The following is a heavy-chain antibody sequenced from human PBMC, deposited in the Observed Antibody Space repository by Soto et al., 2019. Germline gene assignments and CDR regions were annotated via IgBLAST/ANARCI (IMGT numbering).Heavy chain of an antibody. Sequence: PGGSLRLSCAASGFTFTTYAMNWVRQAPGKGLEWVSSITSSGASTYYGDSVKGRFTISRDNSQNTVYLQMNSLTVDDTAVYYWAKGGSRWSYFDVWGQGMLVTVSS. J-gene: IGHJ4*02. CDR3: AKGGSRWSYFDV. CDR1: GFTFTTYA. CDR2: ITSSGAST. D-gene: IGHD6-13*01. V-gene: IGHV3-23*01.